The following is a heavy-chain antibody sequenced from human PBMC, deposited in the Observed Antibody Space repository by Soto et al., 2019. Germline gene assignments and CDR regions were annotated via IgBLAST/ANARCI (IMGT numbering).Heavy chain of an antibody. CDR3: ARGYDFWSGYYSFDY. CDR1: GGSISSGGYY. Sequence: SETLSLTCTVSGGSISSGGYYWSWIRQHPGKGLEWIGYIYYSGSTYYNPSLKSRVTISVDTSKNQFSLKLSSVTAADTAVYYCARGYDFWSGYYSFDYWGQGTLVTVS. V-gene: IGHV4-31*03. D-gene: IGHD3-3*01. CDR2: IYYSGST. J-gene: IGHJ4*02.